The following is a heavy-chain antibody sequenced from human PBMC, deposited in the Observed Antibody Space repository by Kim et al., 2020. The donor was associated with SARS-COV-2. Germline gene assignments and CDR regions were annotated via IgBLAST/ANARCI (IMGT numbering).Heavy chain of an antibody. V-gene: IGHV3-11*01. Sequence: GGSLRLSCAASGFTFSDYYMSWIREAPGKGLEWVSYISSSGSTIYYADSVKGRFTISRDNAKNSLYLQMNSLRAEDTAVYYCASSSYIVVVTHPEGDYWGQGTLVTVSS. D-gene: IGHD2-21*02. CDR1: GFTFSDYY. CDR3: ASSSYIVVVTHPEGDY. CDR2: ISSSGSTI. J-gene: IGHJ4*02.